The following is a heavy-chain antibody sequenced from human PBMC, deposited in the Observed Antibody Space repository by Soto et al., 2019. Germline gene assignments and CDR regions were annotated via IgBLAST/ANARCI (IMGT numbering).Heavy chain of an antibody. CDR1: GFTFSSYG. V-gene: IGHV3-30*18. CDR2: ISYDGSNK. J-gene: IGHJ3*02. D-gene: IGHD3-3*01. Sequence: PGGSLRLSCAASGFTFSSYGMHWVRQAPGKGLEWVAVISYDGSNKYYADSVKGRFTISRDNSKNTLYLQMNSLRAEDTAVYYCAKETRYYDFWSGHDAFDIWGQGTMVTVSS. CDR3: AKETRYYDFWSGHDAFDI.